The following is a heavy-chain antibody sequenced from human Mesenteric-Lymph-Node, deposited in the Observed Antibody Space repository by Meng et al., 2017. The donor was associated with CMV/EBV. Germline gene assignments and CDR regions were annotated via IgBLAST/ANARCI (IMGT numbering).Heavy chain of an antibody. D-gene: IGHD3-22*01. CDR2: IIPIFGTA. J-gene: IGHJ4*02. CDR3: AGGAYYYDSSGYYYGEALDY. V-gene: IGHV1-69*05. Sequence: SVKVSCKASGYTFTSYGISWVRQAPGQGLEWMGGIIPIFGTANYAQKFQGRVTITTDESTSTAYMELSSLRSEDTAVYYCAGGAYYYDSSGYYYGEALDYWGQGTLVTVSS. CDR1: GYTFTSYG.